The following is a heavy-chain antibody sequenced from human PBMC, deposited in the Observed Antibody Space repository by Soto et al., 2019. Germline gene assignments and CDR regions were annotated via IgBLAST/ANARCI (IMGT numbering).Heavy chain of an antibody. CDR1: GESFSGYY. Sequence: PSETLSLTCAVYGESFSGYYWSWIRQPPGKGLEWIGEINHSGSTNYNPSLKSRVTISVDTSKNQFSLKLSSVTAADTAVYYCARDRATVTTKYFDYWGQGTLVTVSS. D-gene: IGHD4-17*01. J-gene: IGHJ4*02. CDR3: ARDRATVTTKYFDY. CDR2: INHSGST. V-gene: IGHV4-34*01.